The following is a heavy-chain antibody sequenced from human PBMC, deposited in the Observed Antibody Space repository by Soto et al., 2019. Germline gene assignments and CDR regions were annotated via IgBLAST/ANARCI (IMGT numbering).Heavy chain of an antibody. CDR1: GSSINSSGYY. Sequence: SETLSLTCTVSGSSINSSGYYWGWIRQPPGKGLEWIGSISHSGTTSYSPSLTSRVSISVDTSKNQVSLKLTSVTAADTAVYFCARVTMVIRDSDHFGVDVWGHGTTVTVSS. V-gene: IGHV4-39*07. CDR3: ARVTMVIRDSDHFGVDV. J-gene: IGHJ6*02. D-gene: IGHD4-17*01. CDR2: ISHSGTT.